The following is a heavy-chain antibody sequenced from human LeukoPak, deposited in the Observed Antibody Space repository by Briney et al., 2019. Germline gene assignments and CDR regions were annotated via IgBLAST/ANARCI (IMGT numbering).Heavy chain of an antibody. D-gene: IGHD5-18*01. CDR2: IWYDGSNK. CDR3: AKDLFRVGYGYLGC. J-gene: IGHJ4*02. V-gene: IGHV3-33*06. Sequence: GGSLRLSCAASGFTFSSYGMHWVRQAPGKGLEWVAVIWYDGSNKYYADSVKGRFTISRDNSKNTLYLQMNSLRAEDTAVYYCAKDLFRVGYGYLGCWGQGTLVTVSS. CDR1: GFTFSSYG.